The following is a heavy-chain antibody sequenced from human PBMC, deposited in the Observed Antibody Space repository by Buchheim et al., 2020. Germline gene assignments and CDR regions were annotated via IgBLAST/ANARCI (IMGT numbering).Heavy chain of an antibody. Sequence: QVQLVESGGGVVQPGRSLRLSCAASGFTFSSYAMHWVRQAPGKGLEWVAVISYDGSNKYYADSVKGRFTISRDNSKNTLYLQMNSLRAEDTAVYYCARDLGWAAAGTFGFDYWGQGTL. J-gene: IGHJ4*02. CDR3: ARDLGWAAAGTFGFDY. D-gene: IGHD6-13*01. V-gene: IGHV3-30-3*01. CDR2: ISYDGSNK. CDR1: GFTFSSYA.